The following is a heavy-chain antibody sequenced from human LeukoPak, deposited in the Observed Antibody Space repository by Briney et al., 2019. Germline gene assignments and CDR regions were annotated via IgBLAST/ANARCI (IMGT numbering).Heavy chain of an antibody. J-gene: IGHJ4*02. CDR1: GFTFSNYA. CDR3: ARDYSSESYYYFDY. CDR2: ISDGGGGT. Sequence: GGSLRLSCVASGFTFSNYAMSWVRQAPGKGLEWVSSISDGGGGTYYADSVKGRFTISRDNSKNTLYLQMNSLRAEDTAVYYCARDYSSESYYYFDYWGQGTLVTVSS. V-gene: IGHV3-23*01. D-gene: IGHD1-26*01.